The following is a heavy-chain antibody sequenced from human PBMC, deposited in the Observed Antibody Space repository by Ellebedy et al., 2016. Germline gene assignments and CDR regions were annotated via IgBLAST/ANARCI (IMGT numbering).Heavy chain of an antibody. D-gene: IGHD4-17*01. V-gene: IGHV3-23*01. CDR2: IARNSIT. CDR3: AKDPADAGYGEIDF. CDR1: GFTFTRYA. Sequence: GGSLRLSCTASGFTFTRYAMNWVRQAPGKGLEWVSAIARNSITFYADSVKGRFIISRDNSKNTLYLQMNSLRADDTALYYCAKDPADAGYGEIDFWGWGTLVTVSS. J-gene: IGHJ4*02.